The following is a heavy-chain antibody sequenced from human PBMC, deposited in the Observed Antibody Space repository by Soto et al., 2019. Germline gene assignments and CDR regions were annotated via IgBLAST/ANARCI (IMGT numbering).Heavy chain of an antibody. CDR3: ARERFRYCSGGSCYIHYYGMDV. CDR1: GLTFSTSW. D-gene: IGHD2-15*01. J-gene: IGHJ6*04. CDR2: IKQDGSEK. Sequence: PGGSLRLSCAASGLTFSTSWMAWVRQAPGRGLEWVADIKQDGSEKNYVDSVKGRVTISRDNSKNTLYLQMNSLRAEDTAVCYCARERFRYCSGGSCYIHYYGMDVWGKGNTVTVSS. V-gene: IGHV3-7*01.